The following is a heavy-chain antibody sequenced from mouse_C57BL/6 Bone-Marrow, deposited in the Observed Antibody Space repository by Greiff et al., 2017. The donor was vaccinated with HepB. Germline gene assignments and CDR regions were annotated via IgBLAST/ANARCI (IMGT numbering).Heavy chain of an antibody. CDR2: SRNKANDYTT. CDR1: GFTFSDFY. Sequence: EVKVVESGGGLVQSGRSLRLSCATSGFTFSDFYMEWVRQAPGKGLEWIAASRNKANDYTTEYSASVKGRFIVSRDTSQSILYLQMNALRAEDTAIYYCARDAEIGTLDSWGQGTTLTVSS. J-gene: IGHJ2*01. CDR3: ARDAEIGTLDS. D-gene: IGHD4-1*01. V-gene: IGHV7-1*01.